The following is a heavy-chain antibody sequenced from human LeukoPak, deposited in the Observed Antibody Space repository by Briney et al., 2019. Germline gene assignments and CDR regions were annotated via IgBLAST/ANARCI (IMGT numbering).Heavy chain of an antibody. CDR2: MNPNSGNT. CDR3: ARGSGYDFWSGYLYYYGSGSYYPIDY. J-gene: IGHJ4*02. D-gene: IGHD3-10*01. V-gene: IGHV1-8*01. CDR1: GYTFTGYD. Sequence: GASVKVSCKASGYTFTGYDINWVRQAPGQGLEWMGWMNPNSGNTGYAQKFQGRVTMTRNTSISTAYMELSSLRSEDTAVYYCARGSGYDFWSGYLYYYGSGSYYPIDYWGQGTLVTVSS.